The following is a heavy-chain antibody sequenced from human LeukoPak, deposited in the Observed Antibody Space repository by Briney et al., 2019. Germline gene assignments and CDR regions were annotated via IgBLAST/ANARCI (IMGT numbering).Heavy chain of an antibody. D-gene: IGHD3-22*01. CDR1: GDSIIGYY. J-gene: IGHJ6*03. CDR2: IYYTGNT. V-gene: IGHV4-39*07. CDR3: ACPPYYYDSSGYYYDYYYYMDV. Sequence: PSETLSLTCSVSGDSIIGYYWGWIRQPPGKGLEWIGNIYYTGNTYYNSSLKSRVTTSVDTSKNQFSLKLSSVTAADTAVYYCACPPYYYDSSGYYYDYYYYMDVWGKGTTVTVSS.